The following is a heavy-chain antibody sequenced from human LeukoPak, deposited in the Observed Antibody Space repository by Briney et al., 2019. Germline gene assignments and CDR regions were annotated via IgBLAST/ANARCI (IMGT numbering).Heavy chain of an antibody. D-gene: IGHD3-22*01. CDR2: INPRGGST. Sequence: ASVTVSCTASGYTFTIYYMHWVRHAPGQGLEWMGIINPRGGSTSYAQKFQGSVTMTRDTSTITVYMELSSLRSEDTAVYFCARRGDSSGSFDYWGQGTLVTVSS. CDR3: ARRGDSSGSFDY. V-gene: IGHV1-46*01. CDR1: GYTFTIYY. J-gene: IGHJ4*02.